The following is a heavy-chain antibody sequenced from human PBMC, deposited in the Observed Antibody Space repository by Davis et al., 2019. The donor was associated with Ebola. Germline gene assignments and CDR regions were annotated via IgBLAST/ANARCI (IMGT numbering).Heavy chain of an antibody. CDR1: GYSFTSYW. CDR3: ARLSIAARNQSYYYYGMDV. Sequence: GESLKISCKGSGYSFTSYWISWVRQMPGKGLEWMGRIDPSDSYTNYSPSFQGHVTISADKSISTAYLQWSSLKASDTAMYYCARLSIAARNQSYYYYGMDVWGQGTTVTVSS. D-gene: IGHD6-6*01. CDR2: IDPSDSYT. J-gene: IGHJ6*02. V-gene: IGHV5-10-1*01.